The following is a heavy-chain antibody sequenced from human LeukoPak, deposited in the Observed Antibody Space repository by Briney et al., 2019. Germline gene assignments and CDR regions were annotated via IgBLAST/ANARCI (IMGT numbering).Heavy chain of an antibody. V-gene: IGHV4-59*12. Sequence: PSETLSLTCTVSGGSISSYYWSWIRQPPGKGLEWIGSIYYSGSTYYNPSLKSRVTISVDTSKNQFSLKLSSVTAADTAVYCCASTDTPGAFDIWGQGTMVTVSS. D-gene: IGHD5-18*01. J-gene: IGHJ3*02. CDR1: GGSISSYY. CDR3: ASTDTPGAFDI. CDR2: IYYSGST.